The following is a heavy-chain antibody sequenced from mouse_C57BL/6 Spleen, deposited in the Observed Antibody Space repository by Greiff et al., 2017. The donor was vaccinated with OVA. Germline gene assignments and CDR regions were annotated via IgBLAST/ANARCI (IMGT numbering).Heavy chain of an antibody. D-gene: IGHD2-3*01. CDR2: ISYDGSN. CDR3: ARDDGYYGWYFDV. CDR1: GYSITSGYY. V-gene: IGHV3-6*01. Sequence: VQLKESGPGLVKPSQSLSLTCSVTGYSITSGYYWNWIRQFPGNKLEWMGYISYDGSNNYNPSLKNRISITRDTSKNQFFLKLNSVTTEDTATYYCARDDGYYGWYFDVWGTGTTVTVSS. J-gene: IGHJ1*03.